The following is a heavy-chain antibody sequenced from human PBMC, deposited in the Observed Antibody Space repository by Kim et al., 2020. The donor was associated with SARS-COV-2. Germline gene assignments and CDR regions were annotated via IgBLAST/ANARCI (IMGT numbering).Heavy chain of an antibody. CDR3: ARGVGARRDYFDY. D-gene: IGHD1-26*01. CDR2: ISYDGSNK. V-gene: IGHV3-33*05. Sequence: GGSLRLSCAASGFTFSSYGMHWVRQAPGKGLEWVAVISYDGSNKYYADSVKGRFTISRDNSKNTLYLQMNSLRAEDTAVYYCARGVGARRDYFDYWGQGTLVTVSS. J-gene: IGHJ4*02. CDR1: GFTFSSYG.